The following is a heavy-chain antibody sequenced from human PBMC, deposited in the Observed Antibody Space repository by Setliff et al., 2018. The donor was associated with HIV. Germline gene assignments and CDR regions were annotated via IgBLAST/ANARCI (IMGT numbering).Heavy chain of an antibody. V-gene: IGHV3-30*02. CDR1: GFTFSGYG. CDR3: VKGRSGYYHW. CDR2: IEADGRNK. D-gene: IGHD3-22*01. J-gene: IGHJ4*02. Sequence: PGGSLRLSCAASGFTFSGYGMHWVRQTPDKGLEWVAFIEADGRNKYYADSVQDRFTISRDNSKNTQYLQMSSLRPEDTALYYCVKGRSGYYHWWGQGTLVTVSS.